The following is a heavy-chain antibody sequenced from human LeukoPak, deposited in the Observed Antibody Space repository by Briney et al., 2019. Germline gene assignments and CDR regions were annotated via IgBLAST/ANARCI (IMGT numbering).Heavy chain of an antibody. D-gene: IGHD6-13*01. V-gene: IGHV3-53*01. Sequence: PGGSLRLSCVASGITASSNYMSWVRQAPGKGLERVSIIYSGGSTYYADSVRGRFTISRDNSKNTLYLQMNSLRGEDTAVYYCAREFFIAAAGTYWFDPWGQGTLVTVSS. CDR1: GITASSNY. J-gene: IGHJ5*02. CDR3: AREFFIAAAGTYWFDP. CDR2: IYSGGST.